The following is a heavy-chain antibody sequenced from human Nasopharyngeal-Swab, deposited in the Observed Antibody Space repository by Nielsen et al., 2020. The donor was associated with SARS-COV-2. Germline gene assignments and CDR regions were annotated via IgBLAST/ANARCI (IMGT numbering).Heavy chain of an antibody. Sequence: GESLKISCAASGFTFSDYYMSWIRQAPGKGLEWVSYISSISSYTNYADSVKGRFTISRDNAKNSLYLQMNSLRAEDTAVYYWAREDSGSYLGVDYWGQGTLVTVSS. CDR2: ISSISSYT. V-gene: IGHV3-11*06. CDR3: AREDSGSYLGVDY. D-gene: IGHD1-26*01. CDR1: GFTFSDYY. J-gene: IGHJ4*02.